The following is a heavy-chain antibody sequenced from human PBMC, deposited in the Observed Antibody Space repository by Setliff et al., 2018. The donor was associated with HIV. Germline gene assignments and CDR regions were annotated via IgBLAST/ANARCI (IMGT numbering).Heavy chain of an antibody. V-gene: IGHV1-69*05. CDR2: IIPIFGTT. D-gene: IGHD4-17*01. CDR3: ARLLKGRWTSYYYYYMDV. CDR1: GGTFSNYG. J-gene: IGHJ6*03. Sequence: SVKVSCKASGGTFSNYGMSWVRQAPGQGLEWMGGIIPIFGTTNYAQKFQGRVTITTDESTSTAYMELSSLRSEDTAVYYCARLLKGRWTSYYYYYMDVWGKGTTVTVSS.